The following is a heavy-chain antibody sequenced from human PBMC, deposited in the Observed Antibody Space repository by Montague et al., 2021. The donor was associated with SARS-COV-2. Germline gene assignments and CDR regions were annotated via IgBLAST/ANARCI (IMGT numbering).Heavy chain of an antibody. V-gene: IGHV3-53*01. D-gene: IGHD3-16*01. Sequence: SLRLSCAASGFSVNNNYMSWVRQPPGKGLEWVSLIYSGGRKYYADSVKGRFAISRDSSNNKLYLHMNYLRAEDTAVYYCARDLGESRDYWGQGTLVTVSS. J-gene: IGHJ4*02. CDR2: IYSGGRK. CDR3: ARDLGESRDY. CDR1: GFSVNNNY.